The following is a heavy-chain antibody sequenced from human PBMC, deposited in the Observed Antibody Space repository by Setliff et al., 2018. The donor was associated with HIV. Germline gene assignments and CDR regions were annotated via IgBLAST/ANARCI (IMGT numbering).Heavy chain of an antibody. D-gene: IGHD1-26*01. CDR1: GFTFSTFG. Sequence: GGSLRLSCAASGFTFSTFGMHWVRQAPGKGLEWVAIIWYDGTNKYYADSVKGRFTMSRDNAKNTLYLQMNSLRAEDTALYFCARDRGRPDSFDIWGQGTMVTVSS. J-gene: IGHJ3*02. CDR2: IWYDGTNK. V-gene: IGHV3-33*08. CDR3: ARDRGRPDSFDI.